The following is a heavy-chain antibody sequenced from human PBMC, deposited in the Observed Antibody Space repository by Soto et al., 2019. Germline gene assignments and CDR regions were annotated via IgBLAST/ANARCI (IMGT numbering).Heavy chain of an antibody. CDR3: ARRVGWVRSPAGFDT. CDR1: GGSITNSTYH. D-gene: IGHD4-17*01. CDR2: IYHTVTT. Sequence: PSATLSLTCTVSGGSITNSTYHWGWIRQPPGKGLEWIGRIYHTVTTYYNPSLKSRVTMSLETSKNQLSLTLTSVAAADTAVYYCARRVGWVRSPAGFDTWGQGTLVTVSS. J-gene: IGHJ5*02. V-gene: IGHV4-39*01.